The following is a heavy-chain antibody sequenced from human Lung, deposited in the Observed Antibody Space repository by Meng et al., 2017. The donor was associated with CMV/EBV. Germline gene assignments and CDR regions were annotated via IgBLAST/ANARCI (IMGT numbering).Heavy chain of an antibody. J-gene: IGHJ4*02. CDR3: ASVGFCSGTTCYTGDYTSRRHFEH. CDR1: GGAFSSFA. V-gene: IGHV1-69*05. D-gene: IGHD2-2*02. Sequence: SVXVSXXASGGAFSSFAISWVRQAPGQGLEWMGGIIPIFGTANYAQNFQGRVTITTDESRITAYMELSSLRSEDSAIYYCASVGFCSGTTCYTGDYTSRRHFEHWGQGTXVTVAS. CDR2: IIPIFGTA.